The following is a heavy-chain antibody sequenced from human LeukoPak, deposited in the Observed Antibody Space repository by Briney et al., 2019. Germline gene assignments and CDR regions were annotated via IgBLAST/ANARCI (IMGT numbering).Heavy chain of an antibody. J-gene: IGHJ4*02. V-gene: IGHV7-4-1*02. Sequence: WASVKVSCKASGYTFSSYAMNWVRQAPGQGLEWMGWINTNTGNPTYAQGFTGRFVFSLDTSVSTAYLQISSLQAEDTAVYYCARSNNDGDYLGVGFDYWGQGTLVTVSS. CDR3: ARSNNDGDYLGVGFDY. CDR1: GYTFSSYA. D-gene: IGHD4-17*01. CDR2: INTNTGNP.